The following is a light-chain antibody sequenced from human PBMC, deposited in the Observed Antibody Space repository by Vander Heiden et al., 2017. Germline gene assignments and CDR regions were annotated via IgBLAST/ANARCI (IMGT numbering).Light chain of an antibody. V-gene: IGKV1-27*01. CDR2: GAS. CDR1: QGIKNN. J-gene: IGKJ4*01. CDR3: QNYKSAPFT. Sequence: DIQMTQSPSSLYASVGDRVTITCRASQGIKNNLAWYQQKPGKVPQLLAYGASTLRSGVPSRFSGSGSGTDFTLTISSLQPEDVATYYCQNYKSAPFTFGGGTMVEIK.